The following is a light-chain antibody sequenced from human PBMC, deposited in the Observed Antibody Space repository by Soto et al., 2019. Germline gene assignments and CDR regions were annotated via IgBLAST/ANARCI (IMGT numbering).Light chain of an antibody. V-gene: IGKV1-39*01. CDR2: SAS. Sequence: DIQMSQSPSSLSASVGDSVTITCRARETIIDYLNRYQQQPREGPKLLIFSASSLHSGAPSRFRGTGSATHFTLTISSLQPEDFATYFCQQSFSAPRTFGKGTKLQAK. J-gene: IGKJ2*01. CDR3: QQSFSAPRT. CDR1: ETIIDY.